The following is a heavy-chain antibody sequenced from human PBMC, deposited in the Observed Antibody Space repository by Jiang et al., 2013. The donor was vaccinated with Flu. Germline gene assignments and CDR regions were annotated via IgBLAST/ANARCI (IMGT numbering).Heavy chain of an antibody. J-gene: IGHJ5*02. CDR3: ARNGYCINGVCPGWIDP. V-gene: IGHV4-39*07. CDR2: IYYSGST. D-gene: IGHD2-8*01. Sequence: GPGLVKPSETLSLTCTVSGGSISSSSHYWGWIRQPPGKGLEWIGSIYYSGSTYHNPSLKSRVTISVDTSQNQFSLRLTSVTAADTAVYYCARNGYCINGVCPGWIDPWGQGTLVTVSS. CDR1: GGSISSSSHY.